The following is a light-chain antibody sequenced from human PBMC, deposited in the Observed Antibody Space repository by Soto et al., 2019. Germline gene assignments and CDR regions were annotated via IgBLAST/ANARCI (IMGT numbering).Light chain of an antibody. CDR2: AAS. V-gene: IGKV3-20*01. CDR1: ESISSTN. CDR3: QQYGSSLIT. Sequence: PGEIAPLSCRASESISSTNLGWYQQKPGQAPRLLIYAASSRATGIPVRFSGSGSGTDFTLTISRLEPEDFAVYYCQQYGSSLITFGQGTRLEIK. J-gene: IGKJ5*01.